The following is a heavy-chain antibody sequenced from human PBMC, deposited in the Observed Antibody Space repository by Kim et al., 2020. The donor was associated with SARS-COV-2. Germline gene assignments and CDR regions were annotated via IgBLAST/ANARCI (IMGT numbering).Heavy chain of an antibody. CDR2: GTT. J-gene: IGHJ4*02. V-gene: IGHV3-49*02. CDR3: TRYSYGPFDY. Sequence: GTTEESASVKGSFTISRADSKRIAYLQINSLKTEDTAVYYCTRYSYGPFDYWGQGTLVTVSS. D-gene: IGHD5-18*01.